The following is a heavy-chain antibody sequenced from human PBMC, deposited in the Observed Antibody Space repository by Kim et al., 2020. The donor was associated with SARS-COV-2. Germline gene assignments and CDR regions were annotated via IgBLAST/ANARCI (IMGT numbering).Heavy chain of an antibody. Sequence: GGSLRLSCAASGFTFSSYSMNWVRQAPGKGLEWVSYISSSSSTIYYADSVKGRFTISRDNAKNSLYLRMNSLRDEDTAVYYCARDLIAADGMDVWGQGTTVTVSS. J-gene: IGHJ6*02. D-gene: IGHD6-13*01. CDR1: GFTFSSYS. CDR3: ARDLIAADGMDV. CDR2: ISSSSSTI. V-gene: IGHV3-48*02.